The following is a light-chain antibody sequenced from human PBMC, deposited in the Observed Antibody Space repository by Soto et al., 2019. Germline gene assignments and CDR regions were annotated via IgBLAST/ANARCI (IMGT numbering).Light chain of an antibody. J-gene: IGLJ2*01. V-gene: IGLV2-14*01. CDR2: DVS. Sequence: QSVLTQPASVSASPGQSITISCTGTSSDIGAYNSVSWYQQHPGKAPQLMIYDVSYRPSGISSRFSGSKSGNTASLTISGLQADDDADYYCASYTGARIRVFGGGTKVTVL. CDR1: SSDIGAYNS. CDR3: ASYTGARIRV.